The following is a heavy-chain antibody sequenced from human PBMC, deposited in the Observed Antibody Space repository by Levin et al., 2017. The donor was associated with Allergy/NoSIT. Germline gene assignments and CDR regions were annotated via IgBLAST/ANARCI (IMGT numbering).Heavy chain of an antibody. CDR1: GGSISSYY. CDR3: ARVSPFRGVIIKKFYYFDY. J-gene: IGHJ4*02. D-gene: IGHD3-10*01. CDR2: IYYSGST. V-gene: IGHV4-59*01. Sequence: SETLSLTCTVSGGSISSYYWSWIRQPPGKGLEWIGYIYYSGSTNYNPSLKSRVTISVDTSKNQFSLKLSSVTAADTAVYYCARVSPFRGVIIKKFYYFDYWGQGTLVTVSS.